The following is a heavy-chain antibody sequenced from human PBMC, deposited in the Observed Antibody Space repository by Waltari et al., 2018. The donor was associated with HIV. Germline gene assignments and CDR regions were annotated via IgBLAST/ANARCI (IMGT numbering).Heavy chain of an antibody. J-gene: IGHJ4*02. CDR1: GYSISSGYY. Sequence: QVQLQESGPGLVKPSETLSLTCAVSGYSISSGYYWGWIRQPPGKGLEWIGSIYHSGSTYYNPSLKSRVTISVDTSKNQFSLKLSSVTAADTAVYYCARYYDYVWGSYRKDYWGQGTLVTVSS. CDR2: IYHSGST. V-gene: IGHV4-38-2*01. D-gene: IGHD3-16*02. CDR3: ARYYDYVWGSYRKDY.